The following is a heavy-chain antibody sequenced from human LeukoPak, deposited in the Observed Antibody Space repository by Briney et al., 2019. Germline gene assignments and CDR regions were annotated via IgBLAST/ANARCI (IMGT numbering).Heavy chain of an antibody. Sequence: GGSLRLSCAASGFTFSSYGMHWVRQAPGKGLEWVAVISYDGSNKYYADPVKGRFTISRDNSKNTLYLQMNSLRAEDTAVYYCAKKNWFDPWGQGTLVTVSS. CDR2: ISYDGSNK. CDR3: AKKNWFDP. J-gene: IGHJ5*02. CDR1: GFTFSSYG. V-gene: IGHV3-30*18.